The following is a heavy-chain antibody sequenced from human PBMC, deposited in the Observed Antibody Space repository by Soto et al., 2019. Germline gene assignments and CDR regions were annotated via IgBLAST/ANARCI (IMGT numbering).Heavy chain of an antibody. D-gene: IGHD4-17*01. CDR2: ISYDGSNK. Sequence: GGSLRLSCAASGFTFSSYGMHWVRQAPGKGLEWVAVISYDGSNKYYADSVKGRFTISRDNSKNTLYLQMNSLRAEDTAVYYCARDDYGDSGGVSFDYWGQGTLVTV. CDR1: GFTFSSYG. J-gene: IGHJ4*02. V-gene: IGHV3-30*03. CDR3: ARDDYGDSGGVSFDY.